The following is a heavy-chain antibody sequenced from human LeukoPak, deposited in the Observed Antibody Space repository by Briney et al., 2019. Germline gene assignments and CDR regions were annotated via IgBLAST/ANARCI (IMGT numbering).Heavy chain of an antibody. Sequence: GGPLRLSCAASGFTFRSYRMNWVRQAPGKGLEWVASIKQGESERYYVDSVNGRFTISRDNAKNSLYLQMNSLRAEDTAVYYCARGDNSVFDIWGQGTMVTVSS. D-gene: IGHD3-22*01. CDR2: IKQGESER. J-gene: IGHJ3*02. CDR3: ARGDNSVFDI. CDR1: GFTFRSYR. V-gene: IGHV3-7*04.